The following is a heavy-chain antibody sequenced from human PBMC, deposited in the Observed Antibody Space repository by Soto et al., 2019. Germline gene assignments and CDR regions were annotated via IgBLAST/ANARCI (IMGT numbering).Heavy chain of an antibody. V-gene: IGHV3-11*01. CDR1: GFTFTYYY. CDR3: ARALSVTTIDY. J-gene: IGHJ4*02. D-gene: IGHD4-17*01. Sequence: GGSLRLSCAASGFTFTYYYMSWVRQAPGKGLEWLSYISKSGSTTDYADSVKGRFTVSRDNAKNSLYLQMNSLRAEDTAIYYCARALSVTTIDYWGQGTLVTVS. CDR2: ISKSGSTT.